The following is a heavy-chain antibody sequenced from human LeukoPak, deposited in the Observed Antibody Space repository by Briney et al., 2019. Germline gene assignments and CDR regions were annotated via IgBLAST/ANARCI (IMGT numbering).Heavy chain of an antibody. CDR1: GFTFNSYS. V-gene: IGHV3-7*03. D-gene: IGHD3-10*01. CDR3: AKDLTHYYGSGSYFDY. J-gene: IGHJ4*02. CDR2: IKQDGSAQ. Sequence: GGSLRLSCAASGFTFNSYSMNWVRQAPGKGLECVANIKQDGSAQNYVDSVKGRFTISRDNAGNSVYLQMNSLRAEDTAVYYCAKDLTHYYGSGSYFDYWGQGTLVTVSS.